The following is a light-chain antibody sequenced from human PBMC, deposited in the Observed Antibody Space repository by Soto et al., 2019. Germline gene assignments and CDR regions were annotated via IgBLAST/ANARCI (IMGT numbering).Light chain of an antibody. V-gene: IGLV2-11*01. Sequence: QSALTQPRSVSGSPGQSVTISCTGTSSDVGGYNYVSWYQQHPGKAPKLMIYDVSKRPSGVPDRFSGSKSGNTASLTISGLQDEDEADYYRCSYAGSDTFVVFGTGTKVTVL. J-gene: IGLJ1*01. CDR3: CSYAGSDTFVV. CDR1: SSDVGGYNY. CDR2: DVS.